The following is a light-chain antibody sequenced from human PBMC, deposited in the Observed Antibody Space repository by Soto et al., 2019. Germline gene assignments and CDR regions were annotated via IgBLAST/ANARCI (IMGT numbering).Light chain of an antibody. V-gene: IGLV2-18*02. CDR1: SSDVDSYNR. J-gene: IGLJ1*01. Sequence: QSVLTQPRSVSGSPGQSVTISCTGISSDVDSYNRVSWHQQPPGTAPKLMIYEVSNRPSVVADRFSGSKSGNTASLTVSGLQADDEAYYYCNAYAGSNIYVFGTGTKVTVL. CDR3: NAYAGSNIYV. CDR2: EVS.